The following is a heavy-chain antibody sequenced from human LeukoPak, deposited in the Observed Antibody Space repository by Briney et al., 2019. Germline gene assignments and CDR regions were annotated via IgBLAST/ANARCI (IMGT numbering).Heavy chain of an antibody. J-gene: IGHJ4*02. Sequence: GGSLRLSCAASGFTFSSYWVHWVRQAPGKGLVWVSRINSDGSSTSYADSVKGRFTISRDNAKNTLYLQMNSLRAEDTAVYYCARGASWAGNFDYWGQGTLVTVSS. CDR2: INSDGSST. CDR3: ARGASWAGNFDY. D-gene: IGHD1-1*01. V-gene: IGHV3-74*01. CDR1: GFTFSSYW.